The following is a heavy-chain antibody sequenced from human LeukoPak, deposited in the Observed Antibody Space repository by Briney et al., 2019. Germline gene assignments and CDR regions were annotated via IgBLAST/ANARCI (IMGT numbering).Heavy chain of an antibody. V-gene: IGHV3-48*04. CDR1: GFTFSSST. D-gene: IGHD6-19*01. J-gene: IGHJ4*02. CDR2: ISSSSSTI. CDR3: ASRGPLSGAWYF. Sequence: PGGYLRLSCAATGFTFSSSTMNWVRQAPGKGLEWISFISSSSSTIYYADSVKGRFTISRDNAKNSLYLQMNSLRAEDTAVYYCASRGPLSGAWYFWGQGTLVTVSS.